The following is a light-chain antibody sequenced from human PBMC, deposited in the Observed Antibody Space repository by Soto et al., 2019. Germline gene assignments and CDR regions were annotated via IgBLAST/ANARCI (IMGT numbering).Light chain of an antibody. CDR2: GAS. V-gene: IGKV3-20*01. Sequence: EIVLTQSPGTLSLSPGERATLSCWASPSLSISYLAWYQQKPGQAPRLLIYGASSRAAGIPDRFSGSGSGTDFTLTISRLEPEDFAVYYCQQYASSPQTFGQGTKVEIK. CDR3: QQYASSPQT. CDR1: PSLSISY. J-gene: IGKJ1*01.